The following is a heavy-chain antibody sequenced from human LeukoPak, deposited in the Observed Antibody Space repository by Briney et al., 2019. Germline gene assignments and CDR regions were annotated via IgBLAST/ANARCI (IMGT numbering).Heavy chain of an antibody. J-gene: IGHJ4*02. CDR2: FYYSGST. D-gene: IGHD2-15*01. CDR3: ARKAANFDY. Sequence: SETLSLTCTVSGDSIRSIFWSWIRQPPGKGLEWIGYFYYSGSTKYNPSLKSRVTISVDTSKNQISLKLTSVTAADTAVYYCARKAANFDYWGQGTLVTVSS. CDR1: GDSIRSIF. V-gene: IGHV4-59*01.